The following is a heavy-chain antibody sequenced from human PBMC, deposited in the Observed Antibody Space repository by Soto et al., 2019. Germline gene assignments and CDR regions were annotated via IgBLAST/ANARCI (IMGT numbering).Heavy chain of an antibody. CDR2: INHSGST. CDR3: ARGRRTTVTIDY. CDR1: GGSFSGYY. V-gene: IGHV4-34*01. J-gene: IGHJ4*02. D-gene: IGHD4-17*01. Sequence: SETLSLTCAVYGGSFSGYYWSWIRQPPGKGLEWIGEINHSGSTNYNPSLKSRVTISVDTSKNQFSLKLSSVTAADTAVYYCARGRRTTVTIDYWGQGSLVTVSS.